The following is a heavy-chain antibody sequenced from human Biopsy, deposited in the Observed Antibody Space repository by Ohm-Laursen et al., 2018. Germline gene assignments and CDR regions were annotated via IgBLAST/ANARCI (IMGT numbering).Heavy chain of an antibody. J-gene: IGHJ5*02. D-gene: IGHD3-22*01. CDR1: AYSFGDHR. CDR3: TRGGYYYDSLAYYYWFDP. Sequence: GESLKISCKASAYSFGDHRIHWVRQAPGQGLEWMGWINAKTGDTNYAQKFQGRVTMTRDTSISTAYVDLSSLRSDDTAVYYCTRGGYYYDSLAYYYWFDPWGQGTLVTVSS. V-gene: IGHV1-2*02. CDR2: INAKTGDT.